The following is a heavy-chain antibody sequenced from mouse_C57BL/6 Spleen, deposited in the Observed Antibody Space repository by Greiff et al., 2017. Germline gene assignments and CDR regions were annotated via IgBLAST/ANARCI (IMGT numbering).Heavy chain of an antibody. D-gene: IGHD1-1*01. V-gene: IGHV1-9*01. CDR2: ILPGSGCT. CDR1: GYTFTGYW. CDR3: AYIITLVAKGDY. J-gene: IGHJ2*01. Sequence: VQLQQSGAELMKPGASVKLSCKASGYTFTGYWIEWVKQRPGHGLEWIGEILPGSGCTNYNEKFKGKATFTSDKSSNTAYLQLSSLTTGDSAIYYCAYIITLVAKGDYWGQGTTLTVCS.